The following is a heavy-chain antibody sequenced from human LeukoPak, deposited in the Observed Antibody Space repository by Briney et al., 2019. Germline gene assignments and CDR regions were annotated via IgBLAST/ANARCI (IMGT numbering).Heavy chain of an antibody. Sequence: GASVEVSCKASGYIFTSYYMHWVRQAPGQGLEWMGIINPSGGSTRYAQKFQGRVTMTRDTTTSTVYMELSSLRSDDTAVYYCARRSSSGWYFDYWGQGTLVTVSS. CDR3: ARRSSSGWYFDY. V-gene: IGHV1-46*01. J-gene: IGHJ4*02. CDR1: GYIFTSYY. D-gene: IGHD6-19*01. CDR2: INPSGGST.